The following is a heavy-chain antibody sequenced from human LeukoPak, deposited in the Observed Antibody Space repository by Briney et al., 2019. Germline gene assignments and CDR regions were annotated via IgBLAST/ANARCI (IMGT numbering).Heavy chain of an antibody. CDR2: ISSDGGST. V-gene: IGHV3-64*01. D-gene: IGHD6-13*01. J-gene: IGHJ4*02. CDR1: GFTFSAFS. CDR3: AREDPPGSTWFDY. Sequence: PGGSLRLSCVASGFTFSAFSMHWVRQAPGKGLESVSAISSDGGSTYYANSVRGRFTVSRDNSKNTLYLKMGSLRAEDMAVYYCAREDPPGSTWFDYCGQGTLVAVSS.